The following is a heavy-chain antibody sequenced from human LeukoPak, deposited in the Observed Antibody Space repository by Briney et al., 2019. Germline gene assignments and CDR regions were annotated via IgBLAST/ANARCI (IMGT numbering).Heavy chain of an antibody. J-gene: IGHJ6*03. CDR1: GGTFSSYA. CDR3: ARDRDVVVPAAIGYYYYYYMDV. CDR2: IIPIFGTA. Sequence: VASVKVSCKASGGTFSSYAISWVRQAPGQGLEWTGRIIPIFGTANYAQKFQGRVTITTDESTSTAYMELSSLRSEDTAVYYCARDRDVVVPAAIGYYYYYYMDVWGKGTTVTVSS. V-gene: IGHV1-69*05. D-gene: IGHD2-2*01.